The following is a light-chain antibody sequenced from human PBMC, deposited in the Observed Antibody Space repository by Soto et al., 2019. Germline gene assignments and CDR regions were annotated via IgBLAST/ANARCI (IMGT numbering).Light chain of an antibody. CDR1: QTVRNNY. CDR3: QQYGSSPRT. CDR2: AAS. V-gene: IGKV3-20*01. J-gene: IGKJ1*01. Sequence: EIVLTPSPGTLSLSPVERATLFCRASQTVRNNYLAWYQQRPGQAPRLLIYAASSRATGIPDRFSGSGSGTDFTLTISRLEPEDFAVYYCQQYGSSPRTFGRGTKVDIK.